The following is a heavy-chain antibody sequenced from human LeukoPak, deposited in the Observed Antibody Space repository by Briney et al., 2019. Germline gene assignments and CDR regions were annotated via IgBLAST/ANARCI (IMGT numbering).Heavy chain of an antibody. CDR3: ARVKIVVPAADPDY. Sequence: GASVKVSCKASGYTFTGYYMHWVRQAPGQGLEWMGWINPNSGGTNYAQKFQGRVTMTRDASISTAYMELSRLRSDDTAVYYCARVKIVVPAADPDYWGQGTLVTVSS. CDR1: GYTFTGYY. CDR2: INPNSGGT. V-gene: IGHV1-2*02. J-gene: IGHJ4*02. D-gene: IGHD2-2*01.